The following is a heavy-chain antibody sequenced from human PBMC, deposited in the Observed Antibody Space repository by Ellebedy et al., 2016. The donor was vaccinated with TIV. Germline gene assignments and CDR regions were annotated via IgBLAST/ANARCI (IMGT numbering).Heavy chain of an antibody. V-gene: IGHV3-23*01. CDR3: ASGPDEFWSAYRY. CDR2: IRGSGGST. Sequence: GESLKISCAASGLTFSSYALSWVRQAPGKGLEWVSVIRGSGGSTYYGDSVKGRFTISRDNYKNTLYLQMNSLVAEDTAIYYCASGPDEFWSAYRYWGQGTPVTVSS. CDR1: GLTFSSYA. J-gene: IGHJ4*02. D-gene: IGHD3-3*01.